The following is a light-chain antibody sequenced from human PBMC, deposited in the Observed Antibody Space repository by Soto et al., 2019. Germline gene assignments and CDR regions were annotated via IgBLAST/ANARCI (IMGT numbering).Light chain of an antibody. J-gene: IGKJ1*01. Sequence: DIQVTQSPLTLSASVGDTVTITCRASQSLNNWLAWYQQKAGKAPKLLIYKTSYLESGVPSRFSGSVSGTEFTLTISSLQPEDFATYYCQQYASFSWTFGQGTKVDIK. CDR3: QQYASFSWT. CDR1: QSLNNW. V-gene: IGKV1-5*03. CDR2: KTS.